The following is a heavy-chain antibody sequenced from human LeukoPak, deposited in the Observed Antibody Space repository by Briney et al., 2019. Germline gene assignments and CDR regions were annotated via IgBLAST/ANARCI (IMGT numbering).Heavy chain of an antibody. J-gene: IGHJ6*02. CDR1: GYTSTNYY. V-gene: IGHV1-46*01. CDR3: ASPRIAVAGYYNHDMDV. D-gene: IGHD6-19*01. Sequence: GASVKVSCKASGYTSTNYYMHWVRQAPGQGLEWMGIIDVSGGGTSYAQKFQDRVTMTWDTSTSTVYMELNSLRFEDTAVYYCASPRIAVAGYYNHDMDVWGQGTTVTVSS. CDR2: IDVSGGGT.